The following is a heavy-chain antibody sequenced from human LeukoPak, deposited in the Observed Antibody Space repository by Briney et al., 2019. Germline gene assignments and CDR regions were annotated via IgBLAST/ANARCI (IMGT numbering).Heavy chain of an antibody. Sequence: SETLSLTCSVSGDSIRSGSFHWNWIRQPAGKGLEWIGRIYITGSTDYNPSLKSRVTMSVDTSNNQFSLKLTSVTAADTAVYYCAKSWGYAANSLHIQHWGQGARVIVSA. CDR3: AKSWGYAANSLHIQH. CDR1: GDSIRSGSFH. CDR2: IYITGST. V-gene: IGHV4-61*02. D-gene: IGHD4-23*01. J-gene: IGHJ1*01.